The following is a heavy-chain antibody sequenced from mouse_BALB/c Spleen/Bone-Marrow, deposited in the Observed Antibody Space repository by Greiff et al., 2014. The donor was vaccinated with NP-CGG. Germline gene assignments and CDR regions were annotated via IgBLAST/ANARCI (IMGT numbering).Heavy chain of an antibody. CDR3: ARGHYRSYYFDY. CDR1: GYAFTNYL. J-gene: IGHJ2*01. CDR2: INPGSGGT. V-gene: IGHV1-54*01. D-gene: IGHD1-1*01. Sequence: QVQLKESGAGLVRPGTSVKVSCKASGYAFTNYLIEWVKQRPGQGLEWIGVINPGSGGTSYNEKLKGKATLTADKSSSTAYMQLSSLTSDDSAVYFCARGHYRSYYFDYWGQGTTLTVSS.